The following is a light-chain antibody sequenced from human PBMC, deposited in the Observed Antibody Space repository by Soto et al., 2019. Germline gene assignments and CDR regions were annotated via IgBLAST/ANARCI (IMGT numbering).Light chain of an antibody. CDR3: SSFTSSITWV. CDR1: SSDVGAYNY. CDR2: EVS. V-gene: IGLV2-14*01. J-gene: IGLJ3*02. Sequence: QSALTQPASVSASPGQSITFSCAGTSSDVGAYNYVSWYQQYPGKAPKLMIYEVSNRPSGVFSRFAGFKSGNTASLTISGRQAEYEADYYCSSFTSSITWVFGGGTKLTVL.